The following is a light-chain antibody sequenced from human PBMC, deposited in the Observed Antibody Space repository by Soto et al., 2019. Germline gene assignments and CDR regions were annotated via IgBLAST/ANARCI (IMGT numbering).Light chain of an antibody. CDR1: ASSIGRNY. J-gene: IGLJ1*01. CDR3: AAWDDNLSGLYV. CDR2: RNS. Sequence: QSVLTQSPSASGTPGQRVTISCSGSASSIGRNYVYWYQQLPGTAPKLLIYRNSQRPSGVPDRFSGSKSGTSASLAISGLRSEDEAHYYCAAWDDNLSGLYVFGAGTKLTVL. V-gene: IGLV1-47*01.